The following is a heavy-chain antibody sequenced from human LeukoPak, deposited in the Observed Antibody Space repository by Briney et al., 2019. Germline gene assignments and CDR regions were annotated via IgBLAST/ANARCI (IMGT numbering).Heavy chain of an antibody. CDR2: IYSSGRT. Sequence: SETLSLTCTVSGGSISSYYWTWIRQPAGKGLEWIGRIYSSGRTNYNPSLKSRVTMSADTSKNQFSLKLTSATAADTAVYYCAREDYDSSGYYSVYWFDPWGQGTLVTVSS. D-gene: IGHD3-22*01. CDR3: AREDYDSSGYYSVYWFDP. CDR1: GGSISSYY. V-gene: IGHV4-4*07. J-gene: IGHJ5*02.